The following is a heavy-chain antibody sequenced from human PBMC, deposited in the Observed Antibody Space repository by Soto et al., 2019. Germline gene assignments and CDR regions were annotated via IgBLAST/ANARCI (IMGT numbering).Heavy chain of an antibody. V-gene: IGHV2-26*01. J-gene: IGHJ5*02. CDR3: ARITLELYSSGWYENWFDP. Sequence: GPTLVNPTETLTLTCTVSGFSLSNARMGVSWIRQPPGKALEWLAHIFSNDEKSYSTSLKSRLTISKDTSKSQVVLTMTNMDPVDTATYYCARITLELYSSGWYENWFDPWGQGTLVTVSS. CDR1: GFSLSNARMG. D-gene: IGHD6-19*01. CDR2: IFSNDEK.